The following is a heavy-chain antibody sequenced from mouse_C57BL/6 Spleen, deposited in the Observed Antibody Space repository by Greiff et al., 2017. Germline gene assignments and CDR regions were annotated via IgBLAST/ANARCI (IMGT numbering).Heavy chain of an antibody. CDR3: ARDYGSSSDYFDY. Sequence: QVQLQQPGAELVRPGTSVKLSCTASGYTFTSYWMHWVKQRPGQGLEWIGVIDPSDSYTNYNQKFKGKATFTVDTSSSTAYMQLSSLTSEDSAVYYGARDYGSSSDYFDYWGQGTTLTVSS. J-gene: IGHJ2*01. CDR1: GYTFTSYW. CDR2: IDPSDSYT. D-gene: IGHD1-1*01. V-gene: IGHV1-59*01.